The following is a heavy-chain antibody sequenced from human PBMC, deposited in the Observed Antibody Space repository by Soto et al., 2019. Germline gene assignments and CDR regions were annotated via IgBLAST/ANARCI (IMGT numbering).Heavy chain of an antibody. V-gene: IGHV4-4*07. CDR1: GSSFGNFY. CDR3: ARGGIQLSYAFDY. D-gene: IGHD1-1*01. Sequence: QVQLQESGPRLVKPSETLSLTCSVSGSSFGNFYWSWIRQPAGKGLEWIGRIYTSGATSYNPSLKSRVTMSVDTSQAQMSLSVRSVTAADTAVYFCARGGIQLSYAFDYWGPGILVTVSS. CDR2: IYTSGAT. J-gene: IGHJ4*02.